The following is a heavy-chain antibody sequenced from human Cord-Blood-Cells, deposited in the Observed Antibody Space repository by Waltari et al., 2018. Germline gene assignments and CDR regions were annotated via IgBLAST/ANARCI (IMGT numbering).Heavy chain of an antibody. CDR1: GGSFSGYY. V-gene: IGHV4-34*01. CDR2: INHSGST. CDR3: ARGWREDAVDI. J-gene: IGHJ3*02. Sequence: QPWGAGLLKPSETLSLTCAVYGGSFSGYYWSWIRQPPGKGLEWIGEINHSGSTNYNPSLKSRVTISVDTSKNQFSLKLSSVTAADTAVYYCARGWREDAVDIWGQGTMVTVSS.